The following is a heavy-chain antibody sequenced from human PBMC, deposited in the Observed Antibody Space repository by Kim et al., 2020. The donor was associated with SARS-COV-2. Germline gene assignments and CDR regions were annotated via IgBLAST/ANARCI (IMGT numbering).Heavy chain of an antibody. D-gene: IGHD3-16*01. V-gene: IGHV3-30*04. J-gene: IGHJ4*02. CDR3: ARTPGGVAGEIDY. CDR2: ISYDGSNK. Sequence: GGSLRLSCAASGFTFSSYAMHWVRQAPGKGLEWVAVISYDGSNKYYADSVKGRFTISRDNSKNTLYLQMNSLRAEDTAVYYCARTPGGVAGEIDYWGQGTLVTVSS. CDR1: GFTFSSYA.